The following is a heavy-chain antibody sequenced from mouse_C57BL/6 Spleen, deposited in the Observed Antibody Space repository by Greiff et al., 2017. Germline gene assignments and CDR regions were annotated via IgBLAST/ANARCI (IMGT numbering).Heavy chain of an antibody. Sequence: QVQLQQPGAELVKPGASVKLSCKASGYTFTSYWMHWVKQRPGRGLEWIGRIDPNSGGTKYNEKFKSEATLTVDKPSSTAYMQLSSLTSEDSAVYYCARGGTTVVAGFAYWGQGTLVTVSA. D-gene: IGHD1-1*01. CDR2: IDPNSGGT. J-gene: IGHJ3*01. V-gene: IGHV1-72*01. CDR3: ARGGTTVVAGFAY. CDR1: GYTFTSYW.